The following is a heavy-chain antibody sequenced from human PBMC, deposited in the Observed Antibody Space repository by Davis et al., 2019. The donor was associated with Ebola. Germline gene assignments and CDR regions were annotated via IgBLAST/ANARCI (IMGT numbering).Heavy chain of an antibody. CDR1: GFTFNKYW. CDR3: TRDGGLGSSWASFDY. Sequence: PGGSLRLSCAASGFTFNKYWMHWVRHAPGKGLVYVSRISSDGGITSYADSVKGRFTISRDSAKNTVLLQMNDLRGDDSAIYYCTRDGGLGSSWASFDYWGQGALVIVSS. D-gene: IGHD6-13*01. CDR2: ISSDGGIT. V-gene: IGHV3-74*01. J-gene: IGHJ4*02.